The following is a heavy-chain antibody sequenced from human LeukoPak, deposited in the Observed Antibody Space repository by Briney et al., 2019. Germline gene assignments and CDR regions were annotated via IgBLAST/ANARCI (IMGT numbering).Heavy chain of an antibody. CDR2: IYHSGST. D-gene: IGHD3-10*01. V-gene: IGHV4-30-2*01. CDR1: GGSISSGGYS. Sequence: SETLSLTCAVSGGSISSGGYSWSWIRQPPGKGLEWIGYIYHSGSTYYNPSLKSRVTISVDRSKNQFSLKLSSVTAADTAVYYCASLYGSGSYYVDYWGQGTLVTASS. CDR3: ASLYGSGSYYVDY. J-gene: IGHJ4*02.